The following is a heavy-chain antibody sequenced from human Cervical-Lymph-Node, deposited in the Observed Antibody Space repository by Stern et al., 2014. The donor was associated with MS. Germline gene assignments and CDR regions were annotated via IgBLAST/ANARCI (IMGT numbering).Heavy chain of an antibody. CDR1: GYTFLSYA. V-gene: IGHV1-3*01. J-gene: IGHJ1*01. Sequence: VQLVESGAEVKKPGASVKVSCKASGYTFLSYAMHWVRQAPGQRPEWMGWINADNGDTKYSQKFQGRVTITRDTSASTAYMELSSLRSEDTSVYYCARARYCSTTNCYDDFQHWGQGTLVTVST. CDR3: ARARYCSTTNCYDDFQH. CDR2: INADNGDT. D-gene: IGHD2-2*01.